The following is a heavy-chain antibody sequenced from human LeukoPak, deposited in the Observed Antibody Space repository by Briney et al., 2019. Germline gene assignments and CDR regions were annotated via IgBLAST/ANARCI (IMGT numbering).Heavy chain of an antibody. D-gene: IGHD2-21*01. CDR1: GGSFSGYY. Sequence: PSETLSLTCAVYGGSFSGYYWSWIRQPPGKGLEWIGEINHSGSTNYNPSPKSRVTISVDTSKNQFSLKLSSVTAADTAVYYCASESVILSRFDPWGQGTLVTVSS. V-gene: IGHV4-34*01. CDR3: ASESVILSRFDP. J-gene: IGHJ5*02. CDR2: INHSGST.